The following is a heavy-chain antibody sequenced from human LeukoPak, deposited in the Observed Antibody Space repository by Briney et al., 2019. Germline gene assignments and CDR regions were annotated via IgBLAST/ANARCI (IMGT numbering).Heavy chain of an antibody. CDR1: GGSISSYY. J-gene: IGHJ3*02. Sequence: SETLSLTCTVPGGSISSYYWSWIRQPPGKGLEWIGYIYYSGSTNYNPSLKSRVTISVDTSKNQFSLKLSSVTAADTAVYYCAREPRVATIRDAFDIWGQGTMVTVSS. CDR3: AREPRVATIRDAFDI. D-gene: IGHD5-24*01. V-gene: IGHV4-59*01. CDR2: IYYSGST.